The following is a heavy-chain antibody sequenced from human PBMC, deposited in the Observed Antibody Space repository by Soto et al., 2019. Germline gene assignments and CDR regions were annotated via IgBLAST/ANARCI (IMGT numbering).Heavy chain of an antibody. Sequence: EVQVLESGGGLVQPGGSLRLSCAASGFTFNIYAMSWVRQAPGKGLEWVSAISGSGGGKYYADSVEGRFTISRDNSNNTLYQQISSLRAEDPAGYYCAKCGYYSSGRLLRYFQHWGQGTLVTVSS. V-gene: IGHV3-23*01. CDR3: AKCGYYSSGRLLRYFQH. CDR1: GFTFNIYA. J-gene: IGHJ1*01. CDR2: ISGSGGGK. D-gene: IGHD3-22*01.